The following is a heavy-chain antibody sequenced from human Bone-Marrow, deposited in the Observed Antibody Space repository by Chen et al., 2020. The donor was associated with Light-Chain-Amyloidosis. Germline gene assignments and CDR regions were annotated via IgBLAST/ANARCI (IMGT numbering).Heavy chain of an antibody. D-gene: IGHD6-13*01. CDR1: GGSISSYY. V-gene: IGHV4-4*07. Sequence: QVQLQESGPGLVKPSETLSLTCTVSGGSISSYYWSWIRQPAGKGLEWIGRIYTSVSTNYNPSLRSRVSMPGGTPNNQFSQKLSSVTAAYKTVYYKARSSSSWYDEYYYFSYDMDVWATETTGTVSS. CDR3: ARSSSSWYDEYYYFSYDMDV. J-gene: IGHJ6*03. CDR2: IYTSVST.